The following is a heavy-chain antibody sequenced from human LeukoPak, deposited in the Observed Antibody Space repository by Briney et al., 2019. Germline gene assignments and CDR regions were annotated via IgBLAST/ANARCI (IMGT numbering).Heavy chain of an antibody. CDR3: ARDRSSSTSGMDV. D-gene: IGHD2-2*01. CDR1: GGSISSGDYY. V-gene: IGHV4-30-4*01. CDR2: IYYSGST. Sequence: SQTLSLTCTVSGGSISSGDYYWSWIRPPPGKVLEWIGYIYYSGSTYYNQSLKSRVTISVDTSKNQFSLKLSSVTAADTAVYYCARDRSSSTSGMDVWGQGTTVTVSS. J-gene: IGHJ6*02.